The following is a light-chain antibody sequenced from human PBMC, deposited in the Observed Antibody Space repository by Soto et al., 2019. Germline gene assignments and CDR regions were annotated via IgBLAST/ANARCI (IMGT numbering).Light chain of an antibody. CDR1: GSDIGAYKF. CDR3: YSYAGSNIWV. Sequence: QSALAQPPSASGSPGQSVTISCTGSGSDIGAYKFVSWYQQHPGKAPKLMIFGVTDRPSGVPDRFSGSKSGNTASLTVSGLQADDEAIYYCYSYAGSNIWVFGGGTKLTVL. J-gene: IGLJ3*02. CDR2: GVT. V-gene: IGLV2-8*01.